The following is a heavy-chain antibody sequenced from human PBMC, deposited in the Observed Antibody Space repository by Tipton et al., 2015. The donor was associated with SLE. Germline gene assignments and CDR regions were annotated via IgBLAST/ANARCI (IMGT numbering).Heavy chain of an antibody. J-gene: IGHJ4*02. Sequence: TLSLTCTLSGGSVGSGTYYWTWIRQPAGKGLEWIGRIYTSGTTHYNPSLKSRVTISVDTSKNQFSLHLTSVTSADTAVYYCGHYFYDATGYQSVDDWGQGALVTVSS. D-gene: IGHD3-22*01. CDR3: GHYFYDATGYQSVDD. V-gene: IGHV4-61*02. CDR2: IYTSGTT. CDR1: GGSVGSGTYY.